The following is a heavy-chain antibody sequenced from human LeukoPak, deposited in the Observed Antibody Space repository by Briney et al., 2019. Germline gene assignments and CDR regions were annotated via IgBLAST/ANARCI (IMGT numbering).Heavy chain of an antibody. V-gene: IGHV4-30-4*08. CDR3: ARVPYDILTGYCNGFDY. CDR2: ISYTGST. J-gene: IGHJ4*02. D-gene: IGHD3-9*01. Sequence: SETLSLTCSVSGASISSGNHYWSWVRQHPGKGLEWIGYISYTGSTYYNPSLESRLTMSVDTSKNQFSLKLNSVTAADTAVYYCARVPYDILTGYCNGFDYWGQGTLVTVSS. CDR1: GASISSGNHY.